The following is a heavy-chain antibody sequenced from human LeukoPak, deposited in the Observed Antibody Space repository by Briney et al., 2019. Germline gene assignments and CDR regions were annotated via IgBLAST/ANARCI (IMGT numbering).Heavy chain of an antibody. D-gene: IGHD4-17*01. CDR3: TIRYGDYATMGYY. V-gene: IGHV3-15*07. J-gene: IGHJ4*02. Sequence: PGGSLRLSCAASGFTFSSYSMNWVRQAPGKGLEWVGRIKSKTDGGTTDYAAPVKGRFTISRDDSKNTLYLQMNSLKTEDTAVYYCTIRYGDYATMGYYWGQGTLVTVSS. CDR1: GFTFSSYS. CDR2: IKSKTDGGTT.